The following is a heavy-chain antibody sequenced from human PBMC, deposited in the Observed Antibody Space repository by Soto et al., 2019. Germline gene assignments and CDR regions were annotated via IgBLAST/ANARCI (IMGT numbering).Heavy chain of an antibody. V-gene: IGHV1-69*02. CDR2: IIPILGIA. Sequence: SVKVSCKASGGAFSSYTISWVRQAPGQGLEWMGRIIPILGIANYAQKFQGRVTITADKSTSTAYMELSSLRSEDTAVYYCASSYGSGSDDPSNWFDPWGQGTLVTVSS. CDR3: ASSYGSGSDDPSNWFDP. D-gene: IGHD3-10*01. J-gene: IGHJ5*02. CDR1: GGAFSSYT.